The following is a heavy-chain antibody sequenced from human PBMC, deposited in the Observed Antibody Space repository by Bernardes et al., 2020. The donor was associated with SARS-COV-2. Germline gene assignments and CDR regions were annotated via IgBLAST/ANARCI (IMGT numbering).Heavy chain of an antibody. V-gene: IGHV3-21*01. Sequence: GGSLRLSCAASGFTFSSYSRNWVRQAPGKGLEWVSSISSSSSYIYYADSVKGRFTISRDNAKNSLYLQMNSLRAEDTAVYYCARERGATIIPPNFDYWGQGTPVTVSS. J-gene: IGHJ4*02. D-gene: IGHD5-12*01. CDR3: ARERGATIIPPNFDY. CDR2: ISSSSSYI. CDR1: GFTFSSYS.